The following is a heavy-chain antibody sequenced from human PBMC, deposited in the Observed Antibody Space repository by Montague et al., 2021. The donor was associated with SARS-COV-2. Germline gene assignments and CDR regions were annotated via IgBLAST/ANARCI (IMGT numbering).Heavy chain of an antibody. J-gene: IGHJ6*02. CDR3: AASYGYYYGMDV. D-gene: IGHD4-17*01. CDR1: GFTFSDYY. V-gene: IGHV3-11*03. CDR2: ISSSSSYT. Sequence: SLRLSCAASGFTFSDYYMSWIRQAPGKGLEWVSYISSSSSYTNYADSVKGRLTISRDNAKNSLYLQMNSLRAEDTAVYYCAASYGYYYGMDVWGQGTTVTVSS.